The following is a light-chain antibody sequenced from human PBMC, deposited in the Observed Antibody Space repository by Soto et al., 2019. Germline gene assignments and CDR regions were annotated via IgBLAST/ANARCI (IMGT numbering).Light chain of an antibody. J-gene: IGLJ2*01. CDR1: SSDVGGYNY. CDR3: SSYTSRTTPI. CDR2: EVS. Sequence: QSVLTQPASVSGSPGQSIAISCTGTSSDVGGYNYVSWYQQHPGRAPKLIIYEVSNRPSGVSDRFSGSKSGNTASLTISGLQTEDEADYYCSSYTSRTTPIYGGGTKVTVL. V-gene: IGLV2-14*03.